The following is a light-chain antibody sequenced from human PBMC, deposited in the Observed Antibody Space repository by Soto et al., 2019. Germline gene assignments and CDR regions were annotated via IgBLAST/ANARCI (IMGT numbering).Light chain of an antibody. CDR1: QSISSSF. V-gene: IGKV3-20*01. J-gene: IGKJ1*01. CDR2: GAS. CDR3: QQYDTSPWT. Sequence: SQSPFTLSMSTGARATLSCRASQSISSSFLAWYQQKPGQAPRLLIYGASSRATGIPDRFSGSGSGTDFTLTISRLEPEDFAVYHCQQYDTSPWTFAQGTKV.